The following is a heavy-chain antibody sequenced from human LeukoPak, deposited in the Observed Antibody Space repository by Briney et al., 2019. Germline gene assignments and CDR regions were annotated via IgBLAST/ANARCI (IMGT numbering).Heavy chain of an antibody. D-gene: IGHD3-16*01. CDR3: TRDAREGGGGPIYYYYGMDV. V-gene: IGHV3-49*03. J-gene: IGHJ6*02. Sequence: GGSLRLSCTASGSTFGDYAMSWFRQAPGKGLEWVGFIRSKAYGGTTEYAASVKGRFTISRDDSKSIAYLQMNSLKTEDTAVYYCTRDAREGGGGPIYYYYGMDVWGQGTTVTVSS. CDR2: IRSKAYGGTT. CDR1: GSTFGDYA.